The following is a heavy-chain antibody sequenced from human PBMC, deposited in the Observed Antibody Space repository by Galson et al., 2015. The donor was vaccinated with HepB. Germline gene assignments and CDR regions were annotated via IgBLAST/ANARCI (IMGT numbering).Heavy chain of an antibody. J-gene: IGHJ5*01. V-gene: IGHV6-1*01. CDR2: TYYRSKWYN. CDR1: GDSVSSNSAA. D-gene: IGHD6-13*01. Sequence: CAISGDSVSSNSAAWNWIRQSPSRGLEWLGRTYYRSKWYNDYAVSVKSRITINPDTSKNQFSLQLNSATPEDTAVYYCARETIAAAGWGNWFDSWGQGTLVTVSS. CDR3: ARETIAAAGWGNWFDS.